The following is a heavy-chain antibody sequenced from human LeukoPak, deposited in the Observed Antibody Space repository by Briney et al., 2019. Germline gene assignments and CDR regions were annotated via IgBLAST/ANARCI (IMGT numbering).Heavy chain of an antibody. J-gene: IGHJ5*02. CDR1: GFTFSSYS. V-gene: IGHV3-21*01. Sequence: RSGGSLRLSCAASGFTFSSYSMNWVRQAPGKGPEWVSSISSSSSYIYYADSVKGRFTISRDNAKNSLYLQMNSLRAEDTAVYYCAREGGYDTSADNWFDPWGQGTLVTVSS. CDR3: AREGGYDTSADNWFDP. D-gene: IGHD5-12*01. CDR2: ISSSSSYI.